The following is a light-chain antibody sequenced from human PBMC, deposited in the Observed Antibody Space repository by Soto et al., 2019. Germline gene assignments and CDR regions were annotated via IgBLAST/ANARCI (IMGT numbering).Light chain of an antibody. V-gene: IGKV1-9*01. CDR1: QGISSY. CDR3: QQHNSYPLT. Sequence: DIQLTQSPSFLSASVGDRVTITCRASQGISSYLAWHQQKSGKAPKLLIYAASTLQSGVPSRCSGSGSGTEFTLTISSLQPEDCATYYCQQHNSYPLTFGGGTKVEIK. CDR2: AAS. J-gene: IGKJ4*01.